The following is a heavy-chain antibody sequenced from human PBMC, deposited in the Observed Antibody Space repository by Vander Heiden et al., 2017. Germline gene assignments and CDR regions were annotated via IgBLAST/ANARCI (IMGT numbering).Heavy chain of an antibody. CDR1: GGSFSGYY. D-gene: IGHD2-21*02. CDR2: INHSGST. Sequence: QVQLQQWGAGLLKPSETLSLTCAVYGGSFSGYYWSWIRQPPGKGLEWIGEINHSGSTNYNPSLKSRVTISVDTSKNQFSLKLSSVTAADTAVYYCARGVTASSNNWFDPWGQGTLVTVSS. V-gene: IGHV4-34*01. CDR3: ARGVTASSNNWFDP. J-gene: IGHJ5*02.